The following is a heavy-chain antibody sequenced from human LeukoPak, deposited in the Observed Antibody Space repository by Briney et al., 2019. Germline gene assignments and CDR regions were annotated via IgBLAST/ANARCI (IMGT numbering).Heavy chain of an antibody. CDR3: ARVMVYSSSSHFDY. D-gene: IGHD6-6*01. V-gene: IGHV4-31*03. CDR1: GGSISSGGYY. Sequence: TLSLTCTVSGGSISSGGYYWSWIRQHPGKGLEWIVYIYYSGSTYYNPSLKSRVTISVDTSKNQFSLKLSSVTAADTAVYYCARVMVYSSSSHFDYWGQGTLVTVSS. CDR2: IYYSGST. J-gene: IGHJ4*02.